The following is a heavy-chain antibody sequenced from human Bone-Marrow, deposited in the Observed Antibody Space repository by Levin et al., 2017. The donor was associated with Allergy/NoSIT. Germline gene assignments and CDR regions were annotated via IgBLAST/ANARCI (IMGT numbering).Heavy chain of an antibody. CDR2: ISGFGVRS. D-gene: IGHD3-22*01. Sequence: PVASVKVSCAASGFTFTNYGMGWVRQAPGKGLEWVSTISGFGVRSYYADSVKGRYTISRDNSKNTLYLQMDSLSAEDTARYFCVKEFFDSSGYDQPFDYWGQGILVAVSS. V-gene: IGHV3-23*01. J-gene: IGHJ4*02. CDR3: VKEFFDSSGYDQPFDY. CDR1: GFTFTNYG.